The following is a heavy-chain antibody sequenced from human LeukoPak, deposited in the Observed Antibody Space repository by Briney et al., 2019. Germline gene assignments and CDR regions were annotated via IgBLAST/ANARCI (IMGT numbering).Heavy chain of an antibody. Sequence: GGSLRLSCEVSGFSFSSYWMSWVRQAPGKGLEWVSYISSSGSTIYYADSVKGRFTISRDNAKNSLYLQMNSLRAEDTAVYYCARDLEQLVGGIDYWGQGTLVTVSS. J-gene: IGHJ4*02. V-gene: IGHV3-48*04. D-gene: IGHD6-6*01. CDR3: ARDLEQLVGGIDY. CDR2: ISSSGSTI. CDR1: GFSFSSYW.